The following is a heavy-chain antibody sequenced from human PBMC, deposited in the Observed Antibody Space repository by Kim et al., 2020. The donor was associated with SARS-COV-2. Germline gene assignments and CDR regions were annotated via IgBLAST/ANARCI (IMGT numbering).Heavy chain of an antibody. Sequence: ASVKVSCKASGYTFTSYGISWVRQAPGQGLEWMGWISVDNVNTKYAQKLQGRVTMTTDTSTTTAYMELRSLRSDDTAVYYCARDSSAWAWELWKEYFQHW. D-gene: IGHD1-7*01. CDR2: ISVDNVNT. J-gene: IGHJ1*01. CDR1: GYTFTSYG. CDR3: ARDSSAWAWELWKEYFQH. V-gene: IGHV1-18*01.